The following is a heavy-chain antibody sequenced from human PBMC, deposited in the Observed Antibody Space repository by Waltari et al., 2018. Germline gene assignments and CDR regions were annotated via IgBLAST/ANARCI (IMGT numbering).Heavy chain of an antibody. Sequence: QVQLQESGPGLVQPSETLSLPCTVSGTSFSNYYWTWIRQPPGKGLEWIGYISDSGSTSYNPSLKSRVTISGDTAKNHFSLKLSSVTAADTAVYYCARTSGAAAGKFDYWGQGTLVTVSS. J-gene: IGHJ4*02. CDR2: ISDSGST. V-gene: IGHV4-59*01. CDR1: GTSFSNYY. D-gene: IGHD6-13*01. CDR3: ARTSGAAAGKFDY.